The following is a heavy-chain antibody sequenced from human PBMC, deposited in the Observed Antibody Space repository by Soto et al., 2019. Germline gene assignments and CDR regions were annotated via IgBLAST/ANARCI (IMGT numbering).Heavy chain of an antibody. D-gene: IGHD2-21*01. V-gene: IGHV4-30-4*01. CDR2: IYNRGNT. CDR1: GVSISDDNYY. Sequence: QVQLQESGPGLVKPSQTLSLTCTVSGVSISDDNYYWSWIRQPPGKDLEWIGPIYNRGNTYNNPSLRSRLTLSLXTSKSQFSLNLNSVTAADTAVYYCAGGLSGDKVDQWGQGTLVTVSS. J-gene: IGHJ4*02. CDR3: AGGLSGDKVDQ.